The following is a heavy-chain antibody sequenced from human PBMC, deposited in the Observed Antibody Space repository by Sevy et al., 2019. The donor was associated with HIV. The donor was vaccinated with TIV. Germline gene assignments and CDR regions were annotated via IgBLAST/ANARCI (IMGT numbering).Heavy chain of an antibody. Sequence: GGSLRLSCAASRFTFSNFWMTWVRQAPGKGLEWVANIKQDGSEKYYVDSVRGRFTISRDNAKNSLYLQMNSLRAEDTAVYYCARWRTTITAFDIRGQGTMVTVSS. CDR3: ARWRTTITAFDI. CDR2: IKQDGSEK. V-gene: IGHV3-7*01. J-gene: IGHJ3*02. CDR1: RFTFSNFW. D-gene: IGHD2-2*01.